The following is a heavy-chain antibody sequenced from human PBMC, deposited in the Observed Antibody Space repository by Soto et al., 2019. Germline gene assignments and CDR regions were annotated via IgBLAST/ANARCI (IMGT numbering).Heavy chain of an antibody. CDR3: AADSLYCSGGSCYSGMFDY. J-gene: IGHJ4*02. CDR1: GFTFASSA. CDR2: IVVGSGNT. Sequence: SVKVSCKASGFTFASSAVQWVRQARGQRLEWIGWIVVGSGNTNYAQKFQERVTITRDMSTSTAYMELSSLRSEDTAVYYCAADSLYCSGGSCYSGMFDYWGQGTLVTVSS. V-gene: IGHV1-58*01. D-gene: IGHD2-15*01.